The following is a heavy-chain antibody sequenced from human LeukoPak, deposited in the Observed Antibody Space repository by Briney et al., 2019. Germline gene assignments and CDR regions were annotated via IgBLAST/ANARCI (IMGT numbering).Heavy chain of an antibody. J-gene: IGHJ4*02. Sequence: SETLSLTCTVSGGSISSYYWSWIRQPAGKGLEWIGRIYTSGGTNYNPSLKSRVTMSVDTSKNQFSLKLSSVTAADTAVYYCARDWEQYRSSTSCYRKLDYWGQGTLVTVSS. CDR2: IYTSGGT. CDR1: GGSISSYY. D-gene: IGHD2-2*01. V-gene: IGHV4-4*07. CDR3: ARDWEQYRSSTSCYRKLDY.